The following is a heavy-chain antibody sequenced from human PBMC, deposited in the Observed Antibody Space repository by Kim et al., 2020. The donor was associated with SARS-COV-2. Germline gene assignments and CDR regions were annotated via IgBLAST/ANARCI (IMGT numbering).Heavy chain of an antibody. CDR2: INAGNGNT. CDR3: ARDRRASRGVISDLGY. V-gene: IGHV1-3*01. D-gene: IGHD3-10*01. Sequence: ASVKVSCKASGYTFTSYAMHWVRQAPGQRLEWMGWINAGNGNTKYSQKFQGRVTITRDTSASTAYMELSSLRSEDTAVYYCARDRRASRGVISDLGYWGQGTLVTVSS. CDR1: GYTFTSYA. J-gene: IGHJ4*02.